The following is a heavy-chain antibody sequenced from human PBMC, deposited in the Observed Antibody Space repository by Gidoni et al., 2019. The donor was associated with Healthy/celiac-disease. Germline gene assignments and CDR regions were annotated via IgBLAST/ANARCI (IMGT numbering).Heavy chain of an antibody. CDR1: GFTFIDYY. D-gene: IGHD3-9*01. Sequence: QVQLVESGGGLVKPGGSLRLSCAASGFTFIDYYMSWIRQAPGKGLGWVSYISSSSSYTNYADSVKGRFTISRDNAKNSLYLQMNSLRAEDTAVYYCARDLGVLRYFDWLDNWFDPWGQGTLVTVSS. CDR2: ISSSSSYT. V-gene: IGHV3-11*06. J-gene: IGHJ5*02. CDR3: ARDLGVLRYFDWLDNWFDP.